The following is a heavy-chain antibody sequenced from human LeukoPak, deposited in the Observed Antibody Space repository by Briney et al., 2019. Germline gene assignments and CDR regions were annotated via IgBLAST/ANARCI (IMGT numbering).Heavy chain of an antibody. J-gene: IGHJ3*02. V-gene: IGHV4-59*01. Sequence: PSETLSLTCTVSGGSISSYYWSWIRQPPGKGLEWIGYIYYSGSTNYNPSLKSRVTISVDTSKNQFSLKLSSVTAADTAVYYCARVHEAKRDGGKRNAFDIWGQGTMVTVSS. D-gene: IGHD4-23*01. CDR1: GGSISSYY. CDR3: ARVHEAKRDGGKRNAFDI. CDR2: IYYSGST.